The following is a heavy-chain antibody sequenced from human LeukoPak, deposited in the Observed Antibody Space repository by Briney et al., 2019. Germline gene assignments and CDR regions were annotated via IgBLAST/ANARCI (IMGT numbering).Heavy chain of an antibody. D-gene: IGHD6-25*01. J-gene: IGHJ6*03. Sequence: SVKVSCKASGGTFSSYAISWVRQAPGQGLEWMGGIIPIFGTANYAQKFQGRVTITTDESTSTAYMELSSLRSEDTAVYYCARGESSGRKDYYYMDVWGRGTTVTVSS. CDR3: ARGESSGRKDYYYMDV. V-gene: IGHV1-69*05. CDR1: GGTFSSYA. CDR2: IIPIFGTA.